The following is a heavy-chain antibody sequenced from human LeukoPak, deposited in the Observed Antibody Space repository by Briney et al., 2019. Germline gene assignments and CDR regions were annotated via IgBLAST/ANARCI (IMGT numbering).Heavy chain of an antibody. CDR2: IIPIFGTA. V-gene: IGHV1-69*05. J-gene: IGHJ4*02. Sequence: SVKVSCKASGGTFSSYAISWVRQAPGQGLEWMGGIIPIFGTADYAQKFQGRVTMTRSASINTAYMELTNLRSEDTAVYYCARAPRSWGFDYWGQGTLVTVSS. CDR3: ARAPRSWGFDY. D-gene: IGHD7-27*01. CDR1: GGTFSSYA.